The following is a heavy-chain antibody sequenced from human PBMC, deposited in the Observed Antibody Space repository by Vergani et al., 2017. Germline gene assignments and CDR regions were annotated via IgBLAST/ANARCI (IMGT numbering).Heavy chain of an antibody. CDR1: GYSFTSYW. CDR3: ARLRRWLQFILPPDY. J-gene: IGHJ4*02. V-gene: IGHV5-51*01. Sequence: EVQLVQSGAEVKKPGESLKISCKGSGYSFTSYWIGWVRQMPGKGLEWMGIIYPGDSDTRYSPSFQSQVTISADKSISTAYLQWSSLKASDTAMYYCARLRRWLQFILPPDYWGQGTLVTVSS. D-gene: IGHD5-24*01. CDR2: IYPGDSDT.